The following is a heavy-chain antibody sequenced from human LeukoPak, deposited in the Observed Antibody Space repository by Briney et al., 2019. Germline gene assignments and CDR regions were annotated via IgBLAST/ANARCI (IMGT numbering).Heavy chain of an antibody. CDR3: ARDRSIAAAGTYMDV. J-gene: IGHJ6*03. CDR1: GFTFSSYA. V-gene: IGHV3-23*01. Sequence: GGSLRLXCAASGFTFSSYAMSWVRQAPGKELEWVSAISGSGGSTYYADSVKGRFTISRDNSKNTLYLQMNSLRAEDTAVYYCARDRSIAAAGTYMDVWGKGTTVTVSS. CDR2: ISGSGGST. D-gene: IGHD6-13*01.